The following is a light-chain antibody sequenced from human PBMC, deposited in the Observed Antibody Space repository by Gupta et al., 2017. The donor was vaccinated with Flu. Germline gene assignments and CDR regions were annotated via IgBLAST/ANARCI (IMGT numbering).Light chain of an antibody. Sequence: QSALTQPASVSGSPGQSINISCSGTHSYVGGYHFVTWYQHHPGRAPKLLIYEVTKRPFEISDRFSGSKSGNTASLTISGLQPEDEADYFCSSYTDANTWVFGSGSRVTVL. CDR2: EVT. V-gene: IGLV2-14*01. CDR3: SSYTDANTWV. J-gene: IGLJ1*01. CDR1: HSYVGGYHF.